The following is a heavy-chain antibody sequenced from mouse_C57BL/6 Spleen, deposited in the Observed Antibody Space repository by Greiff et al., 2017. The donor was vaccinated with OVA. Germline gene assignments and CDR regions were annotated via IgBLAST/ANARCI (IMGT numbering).Heavy chain of an antibody. J-gene: IGHJ4*01. CDR3: AREGGNYYGSSLYAMDY. Sequence: VQLQQPGPELVKPGASVKIPCKASGYTFTDYNMDWVKQSHGKSLEWIGDINPNNGGTIYNQKFKGKATLTVDKSSSTAYMELRSLTSEDTAVYYCAREGGNYYGSSLYAMDYWGQGTSVTVSS. CDR1: GYTFTDYN. V-gene: IGHV1-18*01. CDR2: INPNNGGT. D-gene: IGHD1-1*01.